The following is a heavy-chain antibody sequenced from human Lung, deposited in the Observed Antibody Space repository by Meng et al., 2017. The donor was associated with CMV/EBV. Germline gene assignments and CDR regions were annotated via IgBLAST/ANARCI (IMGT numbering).Heavy chain of an antibody. Sequence: QGQRVQSGAEVQKPGSSVKIACKTSGGSFSTYTFSWVRQAPGQGLEWMGGLIPVLNKAKSAPRFQDRVTFTADETTTTAYMELSSLTFEGTAVYFCARGRGNQPLFDFWGQGTLVTVSS. D-gene: IGHD2/OR15-2a*01. CDR2: LIPVLNKA. V-gene: IGHV1-69*10. CDR3: ARGRGNQPLFDF. J-gene: IGHJ4*02. CDR1: GGSFSTYT.